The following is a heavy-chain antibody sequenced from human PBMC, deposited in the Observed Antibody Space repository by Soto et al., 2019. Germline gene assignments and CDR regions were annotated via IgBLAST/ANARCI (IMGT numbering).Heavy chain of an antibody. Sequence: WSLRLSCAASGFTFSNAWMSWVRQAPGKGLEWVGRIKSKTDGGTTDYAAPVKGRFTISRDDSKNMLYLQMNSLKTEDTAVYYCTTGIDSSGYYYYYYGMDVWGQGTTVTVSS. J-gene: IGHJ6*02. CDR1: GFTFSNAW. CDR3: TTGIDSSGYYYYYYGMDV. CDR2: IKSKTDGGTT. D-gene: IGHD3-22*01. V-gene: IGHV3-15*01.